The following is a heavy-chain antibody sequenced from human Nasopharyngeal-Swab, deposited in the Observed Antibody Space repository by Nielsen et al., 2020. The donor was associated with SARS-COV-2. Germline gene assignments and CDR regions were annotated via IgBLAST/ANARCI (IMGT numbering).Heavy chain of an antibody. CDR3: AKIEWQSVRWFDR. CDR1: GGSVSNYY. V-gene: IGHV4-59*08. CDR2: IYNSAST. Sequence: SETLSLTCTVSGGSVSNYYRSWIRQPPGKGLEWIAYIYNSASTSYNPSLKSRLTVSVDTSKNQLSLKLNSVTAADTAVYYCAKIEWQSVRWFDRWGQGTLVTVSS. D-gene: IGHD5-12*01. J-gene: IGHJ5*02.